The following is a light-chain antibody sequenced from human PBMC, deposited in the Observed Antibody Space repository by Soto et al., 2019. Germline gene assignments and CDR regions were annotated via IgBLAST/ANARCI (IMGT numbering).Light chain of an antibody. Sequence: EIVLTQSPATLSLSPGERATLTCRASQRVGGTYLAWYQQKPGQAPRLLISGASRRATDIPDRFSGSGSETDLTLTISRLEPEDFAVYHCQQYGRSPGTFGQGTKLEI. V-gene: IGKV3-20*01. CDR2: GAS. CDR1: QRVGGTY. CDR3: QQYGRSPGT. J-gene: IGKJ2*01.